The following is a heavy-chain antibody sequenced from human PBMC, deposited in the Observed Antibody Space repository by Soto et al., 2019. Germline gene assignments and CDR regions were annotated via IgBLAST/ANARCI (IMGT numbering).Heavy chain of an antibody. V-gene: IGHV4-59*01. J-gene: IGHJ6*03. CDR3: ARGLRRYCSGGSCRSSYMDV. Sequence: ETLSLTCTVSGGSISSYYWSWIRQPPGKGLEWIGYIYYSGSTNYNPSLKSRVTISVDTSKNQFSLKLSSVTAADTAVYYCARGLRRYCSGGSCRSSYMDVWGKGTTVTVSS. CDR2: IYYSGST. D-gene: IGHD2-15*01. CDR1: GGSISSYY.